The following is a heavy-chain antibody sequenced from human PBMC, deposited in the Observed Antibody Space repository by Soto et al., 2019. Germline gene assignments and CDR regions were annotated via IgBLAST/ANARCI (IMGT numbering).Heavy chain of an antibody. CDR2: ISGSGTTT. CDR3: ARDPYYYASDF. J-gene: IGHJ4*02. D-gene: IGHD3-10*01. V-gene: IGHV3-11*01. CDR1: GFQSVNYY. Sequence: PGGSLRLSCAASGFQSVNYYITWIRQAPGKGLEWVSKISGSGTTTYYADSVKGRFTVSRDNAKNLVHLEMNSLRAEDTAVYHCARDPYYYASDFWGPGTLLTVST.